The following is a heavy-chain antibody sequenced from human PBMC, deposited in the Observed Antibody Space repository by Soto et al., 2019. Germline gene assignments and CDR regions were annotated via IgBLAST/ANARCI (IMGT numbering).Heavy chain of an antibody. CDR2: INPSGGST. D-gene: IGHD3-3*01. V-gene: IGHV1-46*01. Sequence: QVQLVQSGAEVKKPGASVKVSCKASGYTFTSYYMHWVRQAPGQGLEWMGIINPSGGSTSYAQKYQGRVTMTSDTSTSAAYMELSSLRSEDTAVYYCARDGRITIFNGFRDVIGGTHNYGMDVWGQGTTVTVSS. CDR3: ARDGRITIFNGFRDVIGGTHNYGMDV. J-gene: IGHJ6*02. CDR1: GYTFTSYY.